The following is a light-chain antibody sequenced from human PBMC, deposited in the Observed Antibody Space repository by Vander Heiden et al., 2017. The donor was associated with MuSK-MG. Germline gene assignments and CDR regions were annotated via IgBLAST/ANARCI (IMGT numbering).Light chain of an antibody. V-gene: IGKV1-39*01. CDR1: QSISSY. Sequence: DIQMTQSPSSLSASVGDRVTITCRASQSISSYLNWYQQKPGKAPKLLIYAASSLQSGVPSRFSGSGSGTDFTLTISRLHPEDFATYCCQQSDSTPITFGRGTKVEIK. CDR3: QQSDSTPIT. CDR2: AAS. J-gene: IGKJ4*01.